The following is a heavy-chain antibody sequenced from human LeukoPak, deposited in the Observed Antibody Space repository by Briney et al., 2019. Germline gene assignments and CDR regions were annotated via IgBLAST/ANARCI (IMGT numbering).Heavy chain of an antibody. V-gene: IGHV4-34*01. CDR2: INHSTST. CDR3: ARRTCSRRIAVARGCFDY. J-gene: IGHJ4*02. D-gene: IGHD6-19*01. CDR1: GVSFSGYY. Sequence: PETLSLTCAVYGVSFSGYYWSWIRQPPGKGLEWNREINHSTSTNYNPSLKSRVTISVDTSKNQFSLKLSSVTAVDTAVYYCARRTCSRRIAVARGCFDYWGQGTLVTVSS.